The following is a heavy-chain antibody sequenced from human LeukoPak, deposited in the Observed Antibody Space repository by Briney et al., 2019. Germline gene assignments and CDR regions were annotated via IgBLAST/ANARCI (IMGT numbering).Heavy chain of an antibody. V-gene: IGHV3-15*01. D-gene: IGHD3-3*01. Sequence: GGSLRLSCAASGFTFSSYGMHWVRQAPGKGLEWVGRINYKTNGGTADYAAPVEGRFYISRDDSKDTLYLQMNSLKTEDTGVYYCTTDHRTIYGVVFPDYWGQGTLVTVSP. CDR3: TTDHRTIYGVVFPDY. CDR1: GFTFSSYG. J-gene: IGHJ4*02. CDR2: INYKTNGGTA.